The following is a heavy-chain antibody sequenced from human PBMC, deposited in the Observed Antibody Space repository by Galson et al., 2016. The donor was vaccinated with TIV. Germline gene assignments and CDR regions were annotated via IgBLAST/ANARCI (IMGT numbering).Heavy chain of an antibody. Sequence: SVKVSCKASGYIFINYYIPWVRQAPGQGLEWLGWFNPDGGATQYAQKFQGRVTMTRDTSISTAYMELGRLIADDTAVYYCARVTWARAFDYWGQGTQVTISS. CDR3: ARVTWARAFDY. V-gene: IGHV1-2*02. CDR2: FNPDGGAT. D-gene: IGHD1-14*01. J-gene: IGHJ4*02. CDR1: GYIFINYY.